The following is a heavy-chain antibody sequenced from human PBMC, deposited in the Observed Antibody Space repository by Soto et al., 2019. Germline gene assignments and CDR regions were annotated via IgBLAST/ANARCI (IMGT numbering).Heavy chain of an antibody. V-gene: IGHV4-59*12. D-gene: IGHD3-10*01. CDR1: GGSISSYY. J-gene: IGHJ5*02. CDR2: IYYSGST. Sequence: SETLSLTCTVSGGSISSYYWSWIRQPPGKGLEWIGYIYYSGSTSYNPSLKSRVTISVDRSRTQFSLQLSSVTAADTAVYYCARSINPWGQGTLVTVSS. CDR3: ARSINP.